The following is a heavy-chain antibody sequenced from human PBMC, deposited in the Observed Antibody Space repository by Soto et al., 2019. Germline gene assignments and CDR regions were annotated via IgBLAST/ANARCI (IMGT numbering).Heavy chain of an antibody. CDR2: ISNRGDT. CDR1: GFIVSDTY. Sequence: GGSLRLSCTASGFIVSDTYVNWVRQAPGKGLEWVSVISNRGDTHYADSVRGRFSLSRDISNNTLHLQMNNLRVEDTAVYYCAREPRYCRGGSCSITGDAYDIWGQGTMVTVSS. CDR3: AREPRYCRGGSCSITGDAYDI. J-gene: IGHJ3*02. V-gene: IGHV3-66*01. D-gene: IGHD2-15*01.